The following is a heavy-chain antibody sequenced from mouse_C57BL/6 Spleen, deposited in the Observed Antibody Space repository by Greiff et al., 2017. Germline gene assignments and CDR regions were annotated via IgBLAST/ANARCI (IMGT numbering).Heavy chain of an antibody. V-gene: IGHV1-74*01. CDR1: GYTFTSYW. D-gene: IGHD2-4*01. Sequence: QVQLQQPGAELVKPGASVKVSCKASGYTFTSYWMHWVKQRPGQGLEWIGRIHPSDSDTNYNQKFKGKATLTVDKSSSTAYMKLSSLRSEDSAVFYCAMRYYDEAWFGYWGQGTLVTVST. CDR2: IHPSDSDT. CDR3: AMRYYDEAWFGY. J-gene: IGHJ3*01.